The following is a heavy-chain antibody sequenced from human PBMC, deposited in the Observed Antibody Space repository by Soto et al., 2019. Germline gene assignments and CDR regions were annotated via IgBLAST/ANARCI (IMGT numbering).Heavy chain of an antibody. CDR1: GFTFSSYS. D-gene: IGHD5-12*01. J-gene: IGHJ3*02. Sequence: GGSLRLSCAASGFTFSSYSMNWVRQAPGKGRGWVSSISSSCSYIYYADSVKGRFTIARDNAKNSLYLQMNSLRAEDTAVYYCARGGYSGYDDAFDIWGQGTMVTVSS. CDR2: ISSSCSYI. V-gene: IGHV3-21*01. CDR3: ARGGYSGYDDAFDI.